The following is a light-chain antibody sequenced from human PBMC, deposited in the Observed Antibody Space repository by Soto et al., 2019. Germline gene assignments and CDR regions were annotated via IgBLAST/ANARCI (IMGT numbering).Light chain of an antibody. CDR3: ISYTRTITVL. V-gene: IGLV2-14*01. CDR1: SSDVGASKY. J-gene: IGLJ2*01. Sequence: QSALTQPASVSGSPGQSITISCTGTSSDVGASKYVSWYQQHPGKAPKLMIYEVSNRPSGVSNRFSGSKSGNTASLTISGLQAEDEADYYCISYTRTITVLFGGGTNLTVL. CDR2: EVS.